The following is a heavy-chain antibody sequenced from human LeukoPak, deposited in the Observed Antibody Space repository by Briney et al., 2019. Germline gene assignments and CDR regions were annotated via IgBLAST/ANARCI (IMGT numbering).Heavy chain of an antibody. CDR3: ARDQGTGSLDY. V-gene: IGHV3-33*01. CDR1: GFTFGDYA. J-gene: IGHJ4*02. Sequence: GGSLRLSCTGSGFTFGDYAMSWFRQAAGKGLEWVAVIWYDGSNKYYADSVKGRFTISRDNSKNTLYLQMNSLRAEDTAVYYCARDQGTGSLDYWGQGTLVTVSS. CDR2: IWYDGSNK. D-gene: IGHD7-27*01.